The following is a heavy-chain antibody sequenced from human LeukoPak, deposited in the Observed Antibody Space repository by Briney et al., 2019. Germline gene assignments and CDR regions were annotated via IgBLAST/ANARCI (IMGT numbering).Heavy chain of an antibody. J-gene: IGHJ4*02. V-gene: IGHV3-48*02. CDR1: GFTFSSFG. CDR3: ARDPSVDYGVFYFDY. CDR2: ISVSGSGI. D-gene: IGHD4-17*01. Sequence: GGSLRLSCAASGFTFSSFGMNWVRQAPGKGLEWISYISVSGSGIYYADSVKGRFTISRDNAKNSLLLQMNSLRDEDTAVYYCARDPSVDYGVFYFDYWGQGTLVTVSS.